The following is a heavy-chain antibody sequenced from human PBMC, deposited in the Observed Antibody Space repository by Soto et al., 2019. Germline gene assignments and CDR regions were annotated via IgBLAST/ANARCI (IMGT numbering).Heavy chain of an antibody. J-gene: IGHJ4*02. CDR3: AKRHQEDCSSTSCPQTYYYGSGSYGPLDY. D-gene: IGHD3-10*01. Sequence: GGSLRLSCAASGFTFSSYGMHWVRQAPGKGLEWVAVISYDGSNKYYADSVKGRFTISRDNSKNTLYLQMNSLRAEDTAVYYCAKRHQEDCSSTSCPQTYYYGSGSYGPLDYWGQGTLVTVSS. V-gene: IGHV3-30*18. CDR1: GFTFSSYG. CDR2: ISYDGSNK.